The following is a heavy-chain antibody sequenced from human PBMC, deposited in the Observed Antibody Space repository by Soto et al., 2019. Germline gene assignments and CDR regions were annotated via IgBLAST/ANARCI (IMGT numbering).Heavy chain of an antibody. CDR2: IINDGSDI. Sequence: EVHVVESGGGLVQPGGSLRLACEASGATFANYWMHCVRQVPGKGLVWVSRIINDGSDITYADSVTGRFTASKDHNKNTVFLQMTNLSVEATAVYYCTRDIPTTWFDSWGHGTLLTVSS. CDR1: GATFANYW. CDR3: TRDIPTTWFDS. V-gene: IGHV3-74*01. J-gene: IGHJ5*01. D-gene: IGHD2-21*01.